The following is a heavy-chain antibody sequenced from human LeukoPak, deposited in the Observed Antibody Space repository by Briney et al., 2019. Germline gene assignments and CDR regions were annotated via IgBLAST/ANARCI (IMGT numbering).Heavy chain of an antibody. Sequence: GGSLRLSCAASGFPFSNYWMHWVRQAPGKGLVWVSRMNSDGSSTSYADSVKGRFTISRDNAKNTLYLQMNSLRVEDAAVYYCVTVSRSSDRGYFDYWGPGTLVTVSS. D-gene: IGHD6-19*01. CDR3: VTVSRSSDRGYFDY. CDR1: GFPFSNYW. CDR2: MNSDGSST. V-gene: IGHV3-74*01. J-gene: IGHJ4*02.